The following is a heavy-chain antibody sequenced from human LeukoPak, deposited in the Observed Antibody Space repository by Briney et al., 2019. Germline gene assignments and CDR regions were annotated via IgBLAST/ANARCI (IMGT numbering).Heavy chain of an antibody. CDR3: ARLATVTSLDY. Sequence: GESLKISCKGSGYSFTSYWISWVRQMPGKGPEWMGRIDSSESYTNHSPSFQGHVHISAYKSISTAYPPWSSLKASDTAIFICARLATVTSLDYWGQGTLVTVSS. CDR1: GYSFTSYW. V-gene: IGHV5-10-1*01. CDR2: IDSSESYT. D-gene: IGHD4-17*01. J-gene: IGHJ4*02.